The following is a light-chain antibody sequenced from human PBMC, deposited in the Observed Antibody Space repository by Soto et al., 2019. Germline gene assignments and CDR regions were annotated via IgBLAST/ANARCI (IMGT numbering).Light chain of an antibody. CDR1: SSNIGAGYD. Sequence: QSVLTQPPSVSGAPGQRVTISCTGSSSNIGAGYDVHWYQQLPGTPPKLLIYGNSNRPSGVPDRFSGSNSGTSASLAITGLQAEDEAEYYCQSYDSSLSCVVFGGGTKLTVL. V-gene: IGLV1-40*01. CDR2: GNS. J-gene: IGLJ2*01. CDR3: QSYDSSLSCVV.